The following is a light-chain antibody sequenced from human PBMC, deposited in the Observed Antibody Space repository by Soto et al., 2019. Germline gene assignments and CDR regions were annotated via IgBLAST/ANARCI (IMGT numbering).Light chain of an antibody. J-gene: IGKJ2*01. CDR3: QQYGSSPPVYT. CDR2: AAS. CDR1: QSVSSNY. V-gene: IGKV3-20*01. Sequence: EIVLTQSPGTLSLSPGERATLSCRASQSVSSNYLAWYQQKPGQSPRLLIYAASSRATDIPDRFSGSGSGTDFTLTISRLEPEDFAVYYCQQYGSSPPVYTFGQGTKLEI.